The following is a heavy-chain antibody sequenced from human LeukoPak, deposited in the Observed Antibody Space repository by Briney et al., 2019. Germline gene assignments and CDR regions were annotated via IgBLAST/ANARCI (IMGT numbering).Heavy chain of an antibody. CDR1: GYTFTGYY. V-gene: IGHV1-2*02. D-gene: IGHD3-9*01. CDR2: INPNSGGT. Sequence: ASVKVSCKASGYTFTGYYMHWVRQAPGKGLWWMGWINPNSGGTNYAQKFQGRVTMTRDTSISTAYMELSRLRSDDTAVYYCARVVGNYDILTGPHGAFDIWGQGTMVTVSS. J-gene: IGHJ3*02. CDR3: ARVVGNYDILTGPHGAFDI.